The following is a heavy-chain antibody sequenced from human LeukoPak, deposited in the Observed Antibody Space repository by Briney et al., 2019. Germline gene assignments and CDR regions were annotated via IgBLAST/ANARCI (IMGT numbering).Heavy chain of an antibody. Sequence: GGSLRLSCAASGFTFSSYSMNWVRQAPGRGLEWVSSISSSSSYIYYADSVKGRFTISRDNAKNSLYLQMNSLRAEDTAVYYCARGKGYGSGSYLSRRYYMDVWGKGTTVTVSS. CDR2: ISSSSSYI. V-gene: IGHV3-21*01. CDR1: GFTFSSYS. D-gene: IGHD3-10*01. CDR3: ARGKGYGSGSYLSRRYYMDV. J-gene: IGHJ6*03.